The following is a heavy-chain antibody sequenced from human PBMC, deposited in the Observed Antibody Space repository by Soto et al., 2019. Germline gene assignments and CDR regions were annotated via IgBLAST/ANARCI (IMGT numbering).Heavy chain of an antibody. D-gene: IGHD5-12*01. CDR3: AKDPGSVVATILGYFDY. CDR1: GFTFSSYA. V-gene: IGHV3-23*01. CDR2: ISGSGGST. Sequence: GGSLRLSCAASGFTFSSYAMSWVRQAPGKGLEWVSAISGSGGSTYYADSVKGRFTISRDNSKNTLYLQMNSLRAEDTAVYYCAKDPGSVVATILGYFDYWGQGTLVTVSS. J-gene: IGHJ4*02.